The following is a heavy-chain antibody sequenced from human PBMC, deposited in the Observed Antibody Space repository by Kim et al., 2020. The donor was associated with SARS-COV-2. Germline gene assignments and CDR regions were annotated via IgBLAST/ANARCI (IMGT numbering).Heavy chain of an antibody. CDR1: GFTFSSYW. CDR3: ARAYHLYSCDY. CDR2: INSDGSST. V-gene: IGHV3-74*01. J-gene: IGHJ4*02. D-gene: IGHD2-15*01. Sequence: GGSLRLSCAASGFTFSSYWMHWVRQAPGKGLVWVSRINSDGSSTSYADSVKGRFTISRDNAKNTLYLQMNSLRAEDTAVYYCARAYHLYSCDYWGQGTLVTVSS.